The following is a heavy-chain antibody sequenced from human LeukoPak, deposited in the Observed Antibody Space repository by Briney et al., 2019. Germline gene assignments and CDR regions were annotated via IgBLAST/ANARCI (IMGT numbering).Heavy chain of an antibody. CDR2: ISYSGANS. V-gene: IGHV3-23*01. J-gene: IGHJ4*02. CDR1: GFTFTGTA. Sequence: SGRSLRLSCAASGFTFTGTAMRWVRQAPGEGLEWVSLISYSGANSYYTDSVRGRFTISRDNAKNSLYLQMNSLRAGDTAVYYCARGLSDYYDSSGQPFDYWGQGTLVTVSS. D-gene: IGHD3-22*01. CDR3: ARGLSDYYDSSGQPFDY.